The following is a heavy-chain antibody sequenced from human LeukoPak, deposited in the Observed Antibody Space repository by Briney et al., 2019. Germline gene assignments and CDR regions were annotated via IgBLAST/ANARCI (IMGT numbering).Heavy chain of an antibody. D-gene: IGHD4-17*01. CDR2: INPNSGGT. CDR1: GYTFTVYY. J-gene: IGHJ4*02. V-gene: IGHV1-2*02. CDR3: ALNDYGDGLGY. Sequence: ASVKPSFHASGYTFTVYYIHRVRQAPGQGLEWMGWINPNSGGTNYARRFQGRVTMTRDTSFSTAYMELSRLRSDDTAVYYCALNDYGDGLGYWGQGTLVSVFS.